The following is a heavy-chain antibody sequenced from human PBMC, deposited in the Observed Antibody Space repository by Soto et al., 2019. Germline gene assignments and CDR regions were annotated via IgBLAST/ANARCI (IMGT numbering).Heavy chain of an antibody. CDR2: IIPIFGTA. CDR1: GGTFSSYA. J-gene: IGHJ6*02. CDR3: ASALPDFWSGHPYYGMDV. D-gene: IGHD3-3*01. Sequence: QVQLVQSGAEVKKPGSSVKVSCKASGGTFSSYAISWVRQAPGQGLEWMGGIIPIFGTANYAQKFQGRVTITADKSTSTAYMELSSLRSEDTAVYYCASALPDFWSGHPYYGMDVWGQGTTVTVSS. V-gene: IGHV1-69*06.